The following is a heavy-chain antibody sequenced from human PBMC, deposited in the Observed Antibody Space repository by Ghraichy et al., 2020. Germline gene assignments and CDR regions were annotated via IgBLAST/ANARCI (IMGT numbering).Heavy chain of an antibody. Sequence: ASVKVSSKASGYTFTSYGISWVRQAPGQGLEWMGWISAYNGNTNYAQKLQGRVTMTTDTSTSTAYMELRSLRSDDTAVYYCARCLQPNTIFGVCFLDYWGQGTLVTVSS. CDR2: ISAYNGNT. CDR3: ARCLQPNTIFGVCFLDY. J-gene: IGHJ4*02. CDR1: GYTFTSYG. D-gene: IGHD3-3*01. V-gene: IGHV1-18*01.